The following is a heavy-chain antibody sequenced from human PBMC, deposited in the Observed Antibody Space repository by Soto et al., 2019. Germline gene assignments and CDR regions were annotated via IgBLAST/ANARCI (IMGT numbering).Heavy chain of an antibody. D-gene: IGHD1-7*01. CDR3: ARAGTETTPKPNAFDI. V-gene: IGHV4-61*01. J-gene: IGHJ3*02. CDR2: IYYSGST. CDR1: GGSVSSGSYY. Sequence: QVQLQESGPGLVKPSETLSLTCTVSGGSVSSGSYYWSWIRQPPGKGLEWIGYIYYSGSTNYNPSLKSRVTISVDTSKNQFSLKLSSVTAADTAVYYCARAGTETTPKPNAFDIWGQGTMVTVSS.